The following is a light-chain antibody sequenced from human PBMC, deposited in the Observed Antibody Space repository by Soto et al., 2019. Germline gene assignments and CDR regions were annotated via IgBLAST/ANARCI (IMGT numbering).Light chain of an antibody. Sequence: DIVMTQSPLSLPVTPGEPASISCRSSQSLLHSNGKNYLGWFLQKPGQSPQLLIYLGSSRASGVPDRFSGSGSGTDFTLKISREEAEDVWVYYCMQVLQPPLTFGGGTKVEIK. CDR2: LGS. J-gene: IGKJ4*01. CDR3: MQVLQPPLT. CDR1: QSLLHSNGKNY. V-gene: IGKV2-28*01.